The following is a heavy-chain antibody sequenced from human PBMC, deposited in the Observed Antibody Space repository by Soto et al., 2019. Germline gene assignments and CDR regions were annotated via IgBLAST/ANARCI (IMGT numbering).Heavy chain of an antibody. CDR3: ARHGEHSSSWYFDY. CDR1: GGSFSGYY. J-gene: IGHJ4*02. CDR2: INHSGST. V-gene: IGHV4-34*01. D-gene: IGHD6-13*01. Sequence: SETLSLTCAVYGGSFSGYYWSWIRQPPGKGLEWIGEINHSGSTNYNPSLKSRVTISVDTSKNQFSLKLSSVTAADTAVYYCARHGEHSSSWYFDYWGQGTLVTVSS.